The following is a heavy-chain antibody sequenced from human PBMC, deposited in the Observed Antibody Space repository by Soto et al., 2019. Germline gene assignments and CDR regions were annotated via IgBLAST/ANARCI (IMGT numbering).Heavy chain of an antibody. Sequence: GSLRLSCAASGFTFSIYAMHWVRQAPGKGLEWVAVISYDGSNKYYADSVKGRFTISRDNSKNTLYLQMNSLRAEDTAVYYCARSRSGSRQNSFDYWGQGTLVTVSS. J-gene: IGHJ4*02. V-gene: IGHV3-30-3*01. CDR3: ARSRSGSRQNSFDY. CDR2: ISYDGSNK. CDR1: GFTFSIYA. D-gene: IGHD1-26*01.